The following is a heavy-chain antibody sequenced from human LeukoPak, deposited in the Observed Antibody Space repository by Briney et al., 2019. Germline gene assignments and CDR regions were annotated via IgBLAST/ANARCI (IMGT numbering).Heavy chain of an antibody. D-gene: IGHD1-26*01. J-gene: IGHJ3*02. V-gene: IGHV4-34*01. CDR3: ARRLENSGSHYDALDI. Sequence: SETLSLTCAVYGGSFSGYYWSWIRQPPGKGLEWIGEINHSGSTNYNPSLKSRVTISVDTSKNQFSLSLSSVTAADTAVYYCARRLENSGSHYDALDIWGQGTMVTVSS. CDR2: INHSGST. CDR1: GGSFSGYY.